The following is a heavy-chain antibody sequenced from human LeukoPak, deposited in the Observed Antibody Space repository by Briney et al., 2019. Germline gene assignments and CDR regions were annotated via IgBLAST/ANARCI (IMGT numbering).Heavy chain of an antibody. J-gene: IGHJ5*02. Sequence: GXSLRLSCAASGFTFSSYSMNWVRQAPGKGLEWVSSISSSSSYIYYADSVKGRFTISRDNAKNSLYLQMNSLRAEDTAVYYCARGVGAVAGTENWFDPWGQGTLVTVSS. CDR1: GFTFSSYS. D-gene: IGHD6-19*01. V-gene: IGHV3-21*01. CDR3: ARGVGAVAGTENWFDP. CDR2: ISSSSSYI.